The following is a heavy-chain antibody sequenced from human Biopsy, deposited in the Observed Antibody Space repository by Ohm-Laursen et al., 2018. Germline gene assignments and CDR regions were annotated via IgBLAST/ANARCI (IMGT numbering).Heavy chain of an antibody. CDR2: VRDKANSYTT. CDR1: GFSFSDNY. Sequence: SLRLSCSASGFSFSDNYMDWVHQAPGKGLEWVGRVRDKANSYTTDYAASVKGRFTISRDDSKNSLYLQMNSLKTEDTALYYCARAGRYCSGGGCYSWFDSWGQGTLVTVSS. V-gene: IGHV3-72*01. D-gene: IGHD2-15*01. J-gene: IGHJ5*01. CDR3: ARAGRYCSGGGCYSWFDS.